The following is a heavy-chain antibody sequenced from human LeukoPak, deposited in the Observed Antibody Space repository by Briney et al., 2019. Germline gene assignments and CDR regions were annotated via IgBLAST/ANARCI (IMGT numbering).Heavy chain of an antibody. J-gene: IGHJ6*03. CDR2: IIPIFGTA. CDR3: ARGPEEAYYYPYMDV. D-gene: IGHD1-14*01. CDR1: GGTFSSYA. Sequence: SVKVSCKASGGTFSSYAITWVRQAPGQGLEWMGGIIPIFGTANYAQKFQGRVTITTDESTTTTYMELSSLRSEDTAVYYCARGPEEAYYYPYMDVWGKGTTVTVSS. V-gene: IGHV1-69*05.